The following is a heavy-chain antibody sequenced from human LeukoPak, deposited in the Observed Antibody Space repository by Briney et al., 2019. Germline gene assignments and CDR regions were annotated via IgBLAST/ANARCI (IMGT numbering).Heavy chain of an antibody. Sequence: SETLSLTCTVSGGSISSYYWSWIRQPPGKGLEWIGYIYYSGSTNYNPSLKSRVTISVDTSKNQFSLKLSSVTAADTAVYYCARDIRAAASTIPYNWFDPWGQGTLVTVSS. D-gene: IGHD6-13*01. CDR1: GGSISSYY. CDR2: IYYSGST. J-gene: IGHJ5*02. CDR3: ARDIRAAASTIPYNWFDP. V-gene: IGHV4-59*01.